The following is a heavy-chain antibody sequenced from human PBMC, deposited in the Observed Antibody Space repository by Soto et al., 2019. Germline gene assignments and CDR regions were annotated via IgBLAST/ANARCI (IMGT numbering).Heavy chain of an antibody. CDR3: TTRRNVLRFLEWSSGMEV. V-gene: IGHV3-30*03. Sequence: PGGSLRLSCAASGFTFSNYGMHWVRQAPGKGLEWVAFISDDGSNKYYADSMKGRFTMSRDNSKRTLYLQMSSLRVEDTAVYYCTTRRNVLRFLEWSSGMEVWGQGTTVTVSS. CDR1: GFTFSNYG. CDR2: ISDDGSNK. D-gene: IGHD3-3*01. J-gene: IGHJ6*02.